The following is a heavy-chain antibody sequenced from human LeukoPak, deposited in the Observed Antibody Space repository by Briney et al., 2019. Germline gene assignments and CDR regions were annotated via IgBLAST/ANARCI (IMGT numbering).Heavy chain of an antibody. D-gene: IGHD3-10*01. Sequence: GRSLSLSCAASGFTFDDYCMHWLRHAPGKRLGWVSGISRNGGTLGYADPVKGRFTIPRDNAKNSLYLQMNSLRAQDTPLYYCAKSGLRFGEIISNWFDRWGQGTLVTVSS. V-gene: IGHV3-9*01. J-gene: IGHJ5*02. CDR1: GFTFDDYC. CDR3: AKSGLRFGEIISNWFDR. CDR2: ISRNGGTL.